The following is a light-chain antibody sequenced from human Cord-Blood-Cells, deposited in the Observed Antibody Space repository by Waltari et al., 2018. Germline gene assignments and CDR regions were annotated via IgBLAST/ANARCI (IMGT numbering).Light chain of an antibody. J-gene: IGKJ1*01. CDR1: QSPLHSNGYNY. CDR3: MQALQTPLT. Sequence: DIVMTQSPRYLPVTPGEPASISCRSSQSPLHSNGYNYLECYLQHPGQSPQLLIYLGSNRASGVPDRFSGSGSGTDFTLKISRVEAEDVGVYYCMQALQTPLTFGQGTKVEIK. CDR2: LGS. V-gene: IGKV2-28*01.